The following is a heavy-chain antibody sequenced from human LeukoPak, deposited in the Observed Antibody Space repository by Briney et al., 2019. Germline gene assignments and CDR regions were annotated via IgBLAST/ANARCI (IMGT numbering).Heavy chain of an antibody. D-gene: IGHD3-3*01. CDR3: ARGKDHDFWNPFDH. J-gene: IGHJ4*02. Sequence: PGGSLRLSCAASGFTFSSYSMNWVRQAPGKGLEWVSGIDGSGGRPPSADSVKGRFTISRDISKNTLYLQMDSLRVEDTAAYYCARGKDHDFWNPFDHWGQGTLVTVSS. V-gene: IGHV3-23*01. CDR1: GFTFSSYS. CDR2: IDGSGGRP.